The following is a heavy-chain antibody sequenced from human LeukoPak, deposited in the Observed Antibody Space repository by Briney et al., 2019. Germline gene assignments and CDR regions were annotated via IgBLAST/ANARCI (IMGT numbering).Heavy chain of an antibody. CDR2: ISGSGGST. D-gene: IGHD3-10*01. Sequence: GGSLRLSCAASGFTFSSYAMSWVRQAPGKGLEWVSAISGSGGSTYYADSVKGRFTISRDNSKNTLYLQMKRLRAEDKAVYYCGKDHNYQGSGTRWFDPWGQGTLVTVSS. CDR3: GKDHNYQGSGTRWFDP. CDR1: GFTFSSYA. J-gene: IGHJ5*02. V-gene: IGHV3-23*01.